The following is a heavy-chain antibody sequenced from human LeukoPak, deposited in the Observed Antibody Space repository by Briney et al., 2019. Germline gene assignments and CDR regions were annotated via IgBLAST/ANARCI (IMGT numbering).Heavy chain of an antibody. Sequence: GGSLRLSCAASGFTFSSYWMHWVRQAPGKGLVWVSRINSDGSSTSYADSVKGRFTISRDNAKNSLYLQMNSLRAEDTAVYYCARGHEDGYNSIDYWGQGTLVTVSS. J-gene: IGHJ4*02. CDR3: ARGHEDGYNSIDY. CDR2: INSDGSST. CDR1: GFTFSSYW. V-gene: IGHV3-74*01. D-gene: IGHD5-24*01.